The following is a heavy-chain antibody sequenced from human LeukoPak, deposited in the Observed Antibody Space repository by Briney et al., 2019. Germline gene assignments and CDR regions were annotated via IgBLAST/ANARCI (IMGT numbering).Heavy chain of an antibody. CDR1: GYTITGYY. CDR2: INPNSGNT. J-gene: IGHJ2*01. Sequence: GASVKVSCKASGYTITGYYMHWVRQAPGQGLEWMGWINPNSGNTNYAQKLQGRVTMTTDTSTSTAYMELRSLRSDDTAVYYCARDPRIAAAGLNWYFDLWGRGTLVTVSS. CDR3: ARDPRIAAAGLNWYFDL. V-gene: IGHV1-18*04. D-gene: IGHD6-13*01.